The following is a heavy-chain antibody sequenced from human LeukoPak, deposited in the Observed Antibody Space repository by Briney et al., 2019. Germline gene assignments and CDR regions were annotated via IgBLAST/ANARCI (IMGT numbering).Heavy chain of an antibody. V-gene: IGHV4-34*01. CDR1: GGSFSGYY. CDR3: ASIYYYGSGSYRTPFDD. Sequence: PSETLSLTCAVSGGSFSGYYWSWIRQPPGKGLEWIGEINHSGSTNYNLSLKSRGTISVDTSKNQFSLKLSSVTAADTAVYYCASIYYYGSGSYRTPFDDGGEGTLVTVS. CDR2: INHSGST. D-gene: IGHD3-10*01. J-gene: IGHJ4*02.